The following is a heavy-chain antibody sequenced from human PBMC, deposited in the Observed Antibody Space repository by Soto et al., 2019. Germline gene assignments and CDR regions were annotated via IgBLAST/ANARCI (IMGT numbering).Heavy chain of an antibody. Sequence: ASLKVSCKASGYTFTNNDVSWVRQATGQGLEWMGWMNPGSGDTGYAQKFQDRVTMTRDISIATAYMELNSLTSEDTAIYYCARMESFGSLNWFDPWGQGTLVTVSS. CDR1: GYTFTNND. D-gene: IGHD5-18*01. J-gene: IGHJ5*02. V-gene: IGHV1-8*01. CDR3: ARMESFGSLNWFDP. CDR2: MNPGSGDT.